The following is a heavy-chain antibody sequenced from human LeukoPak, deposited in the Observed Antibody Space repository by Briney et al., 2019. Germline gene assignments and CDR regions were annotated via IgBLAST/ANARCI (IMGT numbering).Heavy chain of an antibody. J-gene: IGHJ5*02. V-gene: IGHV1-69*13. Sequence: SLKVSCKASGGTFSSYAISWVRQAPGQGLEWMGGIIPIFGTANYAQTFQGRVTITADESTSTTYMELSSLRSEDTAVYYCASSVDTAMALSWGQGTLVTVSS. CDR1: GGTFSSYA. CDR3: ASSVDTAMALS. D-gene: IGHD5-18*01. CDR2: IIPIFGTA.